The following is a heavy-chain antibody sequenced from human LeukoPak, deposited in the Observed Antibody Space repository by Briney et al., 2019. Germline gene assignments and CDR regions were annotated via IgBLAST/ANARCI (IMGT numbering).Heavy chain of an antibody. J-gene: IGHJ4*02. D-gene: IGHD4-23*01. CDR1: GFSLSTRGVG. Sequence: SGPTLVNPTQTLTLTCTFSGFSLSTRGVGVGWIRQPPGKALEWLSLIYWNDDKRYSPSLKSRLTITKDTSKNQVVLTMTNMDPVDTATYYCAHTTTVVTVDYWGQGTLVTVFS. CDR2: IYWNDDK. CDR3: AHTTTVVTVDY. V-gene: IGHV2-5*01.